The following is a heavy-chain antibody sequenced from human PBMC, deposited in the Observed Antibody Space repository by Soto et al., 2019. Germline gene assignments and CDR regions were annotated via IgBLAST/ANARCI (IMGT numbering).Heavy chain of an antibody. CDR3: TRILWSSRRDALDI. J-gene: IGHJ6*02. V-gene: IGHV3-23*01. CDR2: ISGSGGST. D-gene: IGHD2-21*01. Sequence: HPGGSLRLSCAASGFSSSSYAMSWVRQAPGKGLEWVSVISGSGGSTYYADSVKGRFTISRDNSKNTLYLQMSSLRAEDTAVYYSTRILWSSRRDALDIWGQGTTVTVSS. CDR1: GFSSSSYA.